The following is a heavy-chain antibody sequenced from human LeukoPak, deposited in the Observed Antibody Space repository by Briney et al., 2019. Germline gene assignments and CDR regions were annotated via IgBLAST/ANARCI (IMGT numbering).Heavy chain of an antibody. CDR3: ARPDTTEGSPFDY. CDR2: INVATGDT. V-gene: IGHV1-3*01. J-gene: IGHJ4*02. CDR1: GYTFTTYA. D-gene: IGHD1-1*01. Sequence: GASVKVSCKASGYTFTTYAMHWVRQAPGQRLEWMAWINVATGDTQSSQTFQGRVTISRDTSASTVYMELTSLRSEDTAVYYCARPDTTEGSPFDYWGQGTLVTVSS.